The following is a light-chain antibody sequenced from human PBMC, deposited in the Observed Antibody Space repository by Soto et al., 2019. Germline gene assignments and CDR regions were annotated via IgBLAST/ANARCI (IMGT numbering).Light chain of an antibody. V-gene: IGLV2-8*01. CDR1: RSDIGVYDF. CDR2: EVV. Sequence: QSALTQPPSASGSHGQSVTISCTGTRSDIGVYDFVSWYQHHPGKAPRLIIYEVVQRPSGVPDRFSGSKSGNTASLTVSGLQAADEADYFCKSYAGSNTYVFGSGTKLTVL. CDR3: KSYAGSNTYV. J-gene: IGLJ1*01.